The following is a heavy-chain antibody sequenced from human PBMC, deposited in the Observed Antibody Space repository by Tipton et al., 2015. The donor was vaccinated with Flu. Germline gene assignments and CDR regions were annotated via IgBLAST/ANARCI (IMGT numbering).Heavy chain of an antibody. Sequence: SLRLSCAASGFTFSKYSMNWVRQAPGKGLEWVSSIRRSSGDTYYADSVKGRFTISRDNARNTLYLQMNSLTAEDTAVYYCTRGSSFDYRGQGTLVTVSS. J-gene: IGHJ4*02. D-gene: IGHD6-6*01. CDR2: IRRSSGDT. CDR3: TRGSSFDY. CDR1: GFTFSKYS. V-gene: IGHV3-21*01.